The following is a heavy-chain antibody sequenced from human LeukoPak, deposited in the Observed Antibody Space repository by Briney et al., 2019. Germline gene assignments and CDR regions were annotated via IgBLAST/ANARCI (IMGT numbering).Heavy chain of an antibody. D-gene: IGHD2-21*02. CDR3: TTDDCGGDCYSIN. CDR2: IKSKTDGGTT. CDR1: GFTFSNAW. J-gene: IGHJ4*02. Sequence: PGGSLRLSCAASGFTFSNAWMNWVRQAPGKGLEWVGRIKSKTDGGTTDYAAPVKGRLTISRDDSKNTLYLQMNSLKTEDTAVYYCTTDDCGGDCYSINWGQGTLVTVSS. V-gene: IGHV3-15*07.